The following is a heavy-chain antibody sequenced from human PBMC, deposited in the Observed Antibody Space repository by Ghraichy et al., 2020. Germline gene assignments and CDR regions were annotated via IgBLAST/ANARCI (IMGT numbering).Heavy chain of an antibody. CDR1: GGSINSYF. J-gene: IGHJ4*02. CDR3: ASFRSGSGSYYLS. V-gene: IGHV4-59*01. CDR2: VYYTGSS. Sequence: SETLSLTCTVSGGSINSYFWNWIRQPPGKGLEWIEDVYYTGSSDYNPSLKSRVAISIDTSKNQFSLKLISVTSADTAVYYCASFRSGSGSYYLSWGQGTLVTVSS. D-gene: IGHD1-26*01.